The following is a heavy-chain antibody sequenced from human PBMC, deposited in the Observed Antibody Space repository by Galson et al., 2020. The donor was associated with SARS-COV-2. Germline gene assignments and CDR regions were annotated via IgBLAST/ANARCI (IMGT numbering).Heavy chain of an antibody. J-gene: IGHJ3*02. D-gene: IGHD3-10*01. CDR1: GYTFTGYA. V-gene: IGHV1-3*01. CDR3: ARGLLWFGELLYEPAFDI. Sequence: DSVKVSCKASGYTFTGYAIHWVRQAPGQRLEWMGWINAGNGNTKYSQKFQGKVTITRDTSARTAYMELSSLRSEDTAVYYCARGLLWFGELLYEPAFDIWGQGTMVTVAS. CDR2: INAGNGNT.